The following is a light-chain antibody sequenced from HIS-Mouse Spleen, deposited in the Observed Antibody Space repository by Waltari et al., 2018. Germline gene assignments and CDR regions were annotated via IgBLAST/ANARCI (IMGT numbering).Light chain of an antibody. CDR3: QQYYSYPPWT. Sequence: AIRMTQSPSSLSASTGERVTITCRASQGISSYLAWYQQKPGKAPKLLIYAASTLQSGVPSRFSGSGSWTDFTLTISCLQSEDFATYYCQQYYSYPPWTFGQGTKVEIK. CDR2: AAS. V-gene: IGKV1-8*01. CDR1: QGISSY. J-gene: IGKJ1*01.